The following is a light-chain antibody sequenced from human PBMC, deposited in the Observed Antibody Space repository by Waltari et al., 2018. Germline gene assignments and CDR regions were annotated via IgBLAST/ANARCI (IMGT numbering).Light chain of an antibody. Sequence: EIVLTQSPGTASLSPGERVTLSCRASQTVGSSSLAWYQKKPGQAPRLVIYRASRRATGFPDRFSGSGSGTEFSLIISRLEPEDFAVYYCQQHGTLPATFGQGTKVEIK. J-gene: IGKJ1*01. CDR3: QQHGTLPAT. V-gene: IGKV3-20*01. CDR1: QTVGSSS. CDR2: RAS.